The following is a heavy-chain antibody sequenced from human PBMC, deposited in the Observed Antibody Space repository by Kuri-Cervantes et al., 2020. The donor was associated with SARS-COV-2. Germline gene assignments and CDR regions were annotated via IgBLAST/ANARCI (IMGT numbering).Heavy chain of an antibody. CDR2: INHTGSA. D-gene: IGHD3-10*01. CDR1: GGSFSDYY. CDR3: ARGGTYYYGSGSYYRYYYYGMDV. V-gene: IGHV4-34*01. J-gene: IGHJ6*02. Sequence: SETLSLTCGVYGGSFSDYYWTWIRQPPMKGLEWIGEINHTGSATYNPSLKSRVTISVDTYKNQFSLKLSSVTAADTAVYYCARGGTYYYGSGSYYRYYYYGMDVWGQGTTVTVSS.